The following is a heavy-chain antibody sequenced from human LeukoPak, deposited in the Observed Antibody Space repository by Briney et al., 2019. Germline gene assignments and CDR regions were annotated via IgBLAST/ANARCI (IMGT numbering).Heavy chain of an antibody. Sequence: ASVKVSCKASGYTFTGYYIHWVRQAPGQGLEWMGWINPNSGGTNYAQKFYVRVTMTRDTSITTAYMELSRLRSDDTAVFYCARSPHILTGENFDFWGQGTLVTVSS. CDR2: INPNSGGT. J-gene: IGHJ4*02. CDR1: GYTFTGYY. V-gene: IGHV1-2*02. CDR3: ARSPHILTGENFDF. D-gene: IGHD3-9*01.